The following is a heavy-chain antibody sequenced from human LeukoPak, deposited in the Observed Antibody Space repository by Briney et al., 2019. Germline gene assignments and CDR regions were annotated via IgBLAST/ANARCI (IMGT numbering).Heavy chain of an antibody. CDR3: ARTDYDSSPPGAFDI. D-gene: IGHD3-22*01. J-gene: IGHJ3*02. Sequence: SETLSLTCAVYGGSFSDHYWTWIRQPPGKGLEWIGEINHSGGTNYSPSLKSRVTISVDTSKNQFSLKLSSVTAADTAVYYCARTDYDSSPPGAFDIWGQGTMVTVSS. V-gene: IGHV4-34*01. CDR1: GGSFSDHY. CDR2: INHSGGT.